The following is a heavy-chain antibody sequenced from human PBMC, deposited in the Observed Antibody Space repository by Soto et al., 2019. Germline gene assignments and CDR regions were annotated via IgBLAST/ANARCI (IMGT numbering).Heavy chain of an antibody. J-gene: IGHJ6*03. CDR3: ARAVKEWLVGGDYYYYYMDV. Sequence: QVPLVESGGGLVKPGGSLGLSCEACGFSLSDYHMTWIRQAPGKGLEWISYISSSATIIYFADSVKGRFTISRDNDKTSLYLQMNRLRADATAVYYCARAVKEWLVGGDYYYYYMDVWGKGTTVTVSS. D-gene: IGHD6-19*01. V-gene: IGHV3-11*01. CDR1: GFSLSDYH. CDR2: ISSSATII.